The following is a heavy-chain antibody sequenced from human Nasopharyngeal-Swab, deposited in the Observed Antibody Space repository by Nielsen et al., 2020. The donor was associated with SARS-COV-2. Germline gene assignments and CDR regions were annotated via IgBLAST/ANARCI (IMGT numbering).Heavy chain of an antibody. J-gene: IGHJ4*02. Sequence: SETLSLTCAVYGGSFNGYYWSWIRQPPGKGLEWTGEINHSGSTNYNPSLKSRVTISVDTSKNQFSLKLSSVTAADTAVYYCASYCGGDCYAFDYWGQGTLVTVSS. D-gene: IGHD2-21*02. CDR3: ASYCGGDCYAFDY. CDR1: GGSFNGYY. CDR2: INHSGST. V-gene: IGHV4-34*01.